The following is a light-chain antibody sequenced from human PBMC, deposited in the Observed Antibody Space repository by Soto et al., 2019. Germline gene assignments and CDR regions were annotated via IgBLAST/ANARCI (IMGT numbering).Light chain of an antibody. CDR1: HSVNSH. Sequence: MMMTQSPATLSVSPGERVTLSCRTSHSVNSHVAWYQQKPGQAPRLLLYGASTRATGIPVRFSGSGFGTEFTLTISSLQSEDFAVYYCQQRGGWPPTFGQGTKVDIK. CDR3: QQRGGWPPT. V-gene: IGKV3-15*01. J-gene: IGKJ1*01. CDR2: GAS.